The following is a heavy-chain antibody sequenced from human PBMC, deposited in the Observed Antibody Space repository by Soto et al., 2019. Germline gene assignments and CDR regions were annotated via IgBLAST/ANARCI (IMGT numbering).Heavy chain of an antibody. Sequence: QVQLVQSGAEVKKPGSSVKVSCKPSGGTFTSYTFSWERQAPGQGFEWMGRIIPFLSITNYAQKFQGRVSITADKSTSTAYMELSSLTSEDTALYFCARTPTRNTDYAYFELWGQGTLVTVSS. CDR3: ARTPTRNTDYAYFEL. D-gene: IGHD4-17*01. V-gene: IGHV1-69*02. J-gene: IGHJ4*02. CDR1: GGTFTSYT. CDR2: IIPFLSIT.